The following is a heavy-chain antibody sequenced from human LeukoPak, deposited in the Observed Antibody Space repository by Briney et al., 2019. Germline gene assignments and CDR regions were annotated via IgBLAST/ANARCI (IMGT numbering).Heavy chain of an antibody. CDR1: GSTFSSNW. CDR3: AKSLGTGAPYDY. CDR2: INADGSVK. V-gene: IGHV3-7*01. J-gene: IGHJ4*02. D-gene: IGHD1-1*01. Sequence: TGGSLRLSCAAFGSTFSSNWMSWVRQAPGKGLEWVATINADGSVKHYVDSVKGRFTISRDNAKNSLSLQMDTLRAEDTAVYYCAKSLGTGAPYDYWGQGTLVTVSS.